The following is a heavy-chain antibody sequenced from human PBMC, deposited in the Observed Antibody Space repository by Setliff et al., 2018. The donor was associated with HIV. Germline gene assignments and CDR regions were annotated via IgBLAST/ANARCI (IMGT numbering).Heavy chain of an antibody. D-gene: IGHD3-22*01. CDR3: ARDSYDSSGYYYLRLGGEYYYGMDV. V-gene: IGHV3-30*03. CDR1: GFTFEDYG. Sequence: GGSLRLSCAVSGFTFEDYGMSWVRQAPGKGLQWVAVISYDGSNKYYADSVKGRFTISRDNSKNTLYLQMNSLRAEDTAVYYCARDSYDSSGYYYLRLGGEYYYGMDVWGQGTTVTVS. CDR2: ISYDGSNK. J-gene: IGHJ6*02.